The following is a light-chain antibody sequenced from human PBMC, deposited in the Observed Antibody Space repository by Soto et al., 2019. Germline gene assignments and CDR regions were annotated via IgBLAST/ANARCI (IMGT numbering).Light chain of an antibody. CDR2: AAS. CDR3: QQYVTSLLT. J-gene: IGKJ4*01. Sequence: EIVLTQSPGTLSLSPGDRATLSCRASQSISNNFLAWYQQKPGQAPRLLIFAASTRATGIPDRFSGSGSGTDFALSVSRLEPEDFAVYYCQQYVTSLLTFGGGTEVEIK. CDR1: QSISNNF. V-gene: IGKV3-20*01.